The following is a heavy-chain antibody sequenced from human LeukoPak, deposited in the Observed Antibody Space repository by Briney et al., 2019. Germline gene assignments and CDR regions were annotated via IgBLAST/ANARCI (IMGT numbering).Heavy chain of an antibody. D-gene: IGHD3-9*01. J-gene: IGHJ4*02. V-gene: IGHV4-59*01. CDR1: GGSISSYY. CDR3: ARDYYDILTGYSSVGPGDY. Sequence: SETLSLTCTVSGGSISSYYWSWIRQPPGKGLEWIGYIYYSGSTNYNPSLKSRVTISVDTSKNQFSLKLSSVTAADTAVYYCARDYYDILTGYSSVGPGDYWGQGTLVTVSS. CDR2: IYYSGST.